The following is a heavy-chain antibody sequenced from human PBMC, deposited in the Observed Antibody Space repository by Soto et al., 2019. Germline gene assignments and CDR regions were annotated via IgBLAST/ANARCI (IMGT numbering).Heavy chain of an antibody. CDR1: GFTVSSNY. J-gene: IGHJ4*02. D-gene: IGHD1-26*01. CDR3: ATIAGATYRFLDF. Sequence: GGSLRLSCAASGFTVSSNYMNWVRQAPGKGLEWGSVIYSGGSTYYADSVKGRFSISRDNSKNTLYLQMNSLRAEDTAVYYCATIAGATYRFLDFWGQGTLVTVSS. V-gene: IGHV3-53*01. CDR2: IYSGGST.